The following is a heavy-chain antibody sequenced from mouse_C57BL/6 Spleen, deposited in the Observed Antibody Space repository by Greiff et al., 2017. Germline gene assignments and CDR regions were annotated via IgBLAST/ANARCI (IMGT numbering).Heavy chain of an antibody. D-gene: IGHD1-1*02. J-gene: IGHJ2*01. CDR3: ARHDYGYLDY. V-gene: IGHV5-12*01. CDR1: GFTFSDYY. Sequence: EVKVVESGGGLVQPGGSLKLSCAASGFTFSDYYMYWVRQTPEKRLEWVAYISNGGGSTYYPDTVKGRFTISRDNAKNTLYLQMSRLKSEDTAMYYCARHDYGYLDYWGQGTTLTVSS. CDR2: ISNGGGST.